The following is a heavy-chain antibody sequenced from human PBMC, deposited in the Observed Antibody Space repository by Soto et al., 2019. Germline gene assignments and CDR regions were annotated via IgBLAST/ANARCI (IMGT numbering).Heavy chain of an antibody. CDR3: ARIGEYDSSAYSFDY. J-gene: IGHJ4*02. CDR2: VYYSGGA. CDR1: GGSMTSYH. Sequence: SETLSLTCTVSGGSMTSYHWTWIRQPPGKGLEWIGFVYYSGGAKYNPSLKSRVTISLDTSHNQFSLKLTSVTAADTAVYYCARIGEYDSSAYSFDYWGQGALVTVSS. V-gene: IGHV4-59*01. D-gene: IGHD3-22*01.